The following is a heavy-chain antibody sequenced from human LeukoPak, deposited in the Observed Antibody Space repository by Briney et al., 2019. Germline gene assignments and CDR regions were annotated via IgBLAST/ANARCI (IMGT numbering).Heavy chain of an antibody. Sequence: SETLSLTCTVSGGSISSGDYYWSWIRQPPGKGLEWIGYIYYSGSTYYNPSLKNRVTISVDTSKNQFSLKLSSVTAADTAVYYCARVVRGHYDSSGYYSDYWGQGTLVTVSS. V-gene: IGHV4-30-4*01. D-gene: IGHD3-22*01. CDR3: ARVVRGHYDSSGYYSDY. CDR2: IYYSGST. CDR1: GGSISSGDYY. J-gene: IGHJ4*02.